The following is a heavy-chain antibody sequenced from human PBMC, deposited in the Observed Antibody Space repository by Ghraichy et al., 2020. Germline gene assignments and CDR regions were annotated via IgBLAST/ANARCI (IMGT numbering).Heavy chain of an antibody. Sequence: GGSLRLSCAASGFTFSSYSMNWVRQAPGKGLEWVSSISSSSSYMYYADSVKGRFTISRDNAKNSLYLQMNSLRAEDTAVYYCARDLSAAEGGYFDYWGQGTLVTVSS. CDR2: ISSSSSYM. V-gene: IGHV3-21*01. CDR1: GFTFSSYS. CDR3: ARDLSAAEGGYFDY. D-gene: IGHD6-13*01. J-gene: IGHJ4*02.